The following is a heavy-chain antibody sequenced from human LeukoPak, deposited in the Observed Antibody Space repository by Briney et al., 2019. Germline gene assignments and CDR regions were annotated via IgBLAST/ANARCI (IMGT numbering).Heavy chain of an antibody. CDR1: GFDFGAYE. J-gene: IGHJ5*02. CDR3: TALGYHLDP. V-gene: IGHV3-48*03. Sequence: TGGSLRLSCAASGFDFGAYEMNWVRQAPGKGLEWVAYFAGSDTTTYYADSVKGRFIISRDNARNSLYLQMNSLRAEDTALYYCTALGYHLDPWGQGTLVTVSS. D-gene: IGHD3-22*01. CDR2: FAGSDTTT.